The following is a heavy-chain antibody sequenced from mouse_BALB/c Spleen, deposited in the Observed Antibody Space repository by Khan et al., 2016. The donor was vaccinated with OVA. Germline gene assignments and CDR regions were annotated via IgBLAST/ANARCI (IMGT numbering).Heavy chain of an antibody. Sequence: EVKLMESGGGLVQPGGSRKLSCAASGFTFNSYGMHWVRQAPEKGLEWVAYISGDSNTIYYADTVKGRFTISRDNPKNTLFLQMTSLMSEDTAMYYGATSYCYGYYFDYWGPGTTLTVS. CDR3: ATSYCYGYYFDY. V-gene: IGHV5-17*02. J-gene: IGHJ2*01. CDR2: ISGDSNTI. CDR1: GFTFNSYG. D-gene: IGHD1-1*01.